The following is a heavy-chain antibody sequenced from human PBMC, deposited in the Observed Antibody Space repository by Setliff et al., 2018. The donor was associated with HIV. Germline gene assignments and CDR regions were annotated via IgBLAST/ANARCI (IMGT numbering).Heavy chain of an antibody. CDR3: ATASGYDLFMGAFDI. CDR1: GYSISSGYF. V-gene: IGHV4-38-2*01. Sequence: ETLSLTCAVSGYSISSGYFWGWIRQPPGKGLEWIGEINQSGGINYNPSLKSRVTISIDTFKNQFSMKLYSVTAADTAVYYCATASGYDLFMGAFDIWGQGTMVTVSS. D-gene: IGHD5-12*01. CDR2: INQSGGI. J-gene: IGHJ3*02.